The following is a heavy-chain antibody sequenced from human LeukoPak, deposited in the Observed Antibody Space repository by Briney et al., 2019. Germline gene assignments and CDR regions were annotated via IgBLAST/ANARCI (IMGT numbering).Heavy chain of an antibody. V-gene: IGHV1-69*01. CDR1: GGTFSSYA. CDR3: ASYYYDSSGYFEYYFDY. CDR2: IIPIFGTA. Sequence: SVKVSCKASGGTFSSYAISWVRQAPGQGLEWMGGIIPIFGTANYAQKFQGRVTITADESTSTAYMELSSLRSEGTAVYYCASYYYDSSGYFEYYFDYWGQGTLVTVSS. J-gene: IGHJ4*02. D-gene: IGHD3-22*01.